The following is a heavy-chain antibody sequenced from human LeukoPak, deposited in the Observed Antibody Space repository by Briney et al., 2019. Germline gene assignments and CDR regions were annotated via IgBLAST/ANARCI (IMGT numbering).Heavy chain of an antibody. CDR3: AKDGSYYQFDY. CDR2: ISGSGDST. CDR1: GFTLSSFA. J-gene: IGHJ4*02. D-gene: IGHD1-26*01. V-gene: IGHV3-23*01. Sequence: GGSLRLSCAASGFTLSSFAMSWVRQAPGKGLEWVSAISGSGDSTYYADSVKGRFTISRDNSRSTLYLQMNSLRAEDTAVYYCAKDGSYYQFDYWGQGTLVTVSS.